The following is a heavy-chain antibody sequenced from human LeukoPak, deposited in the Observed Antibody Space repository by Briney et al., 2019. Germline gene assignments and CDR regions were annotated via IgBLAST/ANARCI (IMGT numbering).Heavy chain of an antibody. CDR1: GGSISSSSYY. J-gene: IGHJ4*02. CDR2: IYYSGST. V-gene: IGHV4-39*01. Sequence: SETLSLTCTVSGGSISSSSYYWGWIRQPPGKGLEWIGSIYYSGSTYYHPSLKSRVTISVDTSKNQFSLKLSSVTAADTAVYYCASQPPFIAARQTTDYWGQGTLVTVSS. CDR3: ASQPPFIAARQTTDY. D-gene: IGHD6-6*01.